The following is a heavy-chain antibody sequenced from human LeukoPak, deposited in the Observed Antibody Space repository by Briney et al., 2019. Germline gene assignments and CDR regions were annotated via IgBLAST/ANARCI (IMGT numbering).Heavy chain of an antibody. V-gene: IGHV3-30-3*01. D-gene: IGHD6-13*01. CDR2: ISHDGSNK. Sequence: GGSLRLSCAASGFTVSSNYMSWVRQAPGKGLEWVAVISHDGSNKYYADSVKGRFTISRDNSKNTLYLQMNSLRAEDTAVYYCARVGGYSTWGYFDYWGQGTLVTVSS. J-gene: IGHJ4*02. CDR3: ARVGGYSTWGYFDY. CDR1: GFTVSSNY.